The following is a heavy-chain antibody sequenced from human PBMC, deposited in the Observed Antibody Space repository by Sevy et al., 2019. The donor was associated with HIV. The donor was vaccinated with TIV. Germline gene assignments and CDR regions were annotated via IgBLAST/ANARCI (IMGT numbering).Heavy chain of an antibody. CDR3: ARDQYYDSSGSPYFDY. CDR2: IWYDGSKK. D-gene: IGHD3-22*01. V-gene: IGHV3-33*01. J-gene: IGHJ4*02. Sequence: GGSLRLSCAASGFTFSTYGMHRVRQAASKGLEWVAVIWYDGSKKYYAESVKGRFTISGDDSKNTLDLQMNSLRADDTAVYYCARDQYYDSSGSPYFDYWGQGTLVTVSS. CDR1: GFTFSTYG.